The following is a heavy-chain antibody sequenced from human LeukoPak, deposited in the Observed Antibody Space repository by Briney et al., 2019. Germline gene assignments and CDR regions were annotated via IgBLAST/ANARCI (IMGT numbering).Heavy chain of an antibody. V-gene: IGHV3-30*02. CDR1: GFTFSSYG. Sequence: PGGSLRLSCAASGFTFSSYGMHWVRQAPGKGLEWVAFIRYDGSNKYYADSVKGRFTISRDNSKNTVHLQMNSLRPEDTAVYYCVRDGMAGTPNAFDMWGQGTMVTVSS. D-gene: IGHD6-19*01. CDR3: VRDGMAGTPNAFDM. J-gene: IGHJ3*02. CDR2: IRYDGSNK.